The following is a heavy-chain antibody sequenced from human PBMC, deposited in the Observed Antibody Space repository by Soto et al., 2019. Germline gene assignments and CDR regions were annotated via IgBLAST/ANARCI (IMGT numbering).Heavy chain of an antibody. CDR1: GDSVSSNSAG. CDR3: ARGSWDDVSGHYYMDV. Sequence: QVPLQLSGPGLMEPSQTLSLTCAISGDSVSSNSAGWNWVRQTPSRGLEWLGRTYYKSKWFNNYAVSVKSRIIINPDTSQNQFSLHLDSVTPEDTAVYFCARGSWDDVSGHYYMDVWGKGTTVTVSS. CDR2: TYYKSKWFN. J-gene: IGHJ6*03. V-gene: IGHV6-1*01. D-gene: IGHD5-12*01.